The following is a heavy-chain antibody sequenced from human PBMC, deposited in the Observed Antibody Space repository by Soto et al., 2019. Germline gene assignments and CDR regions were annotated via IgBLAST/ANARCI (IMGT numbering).Heavy chain of an antibody. J-gene: IGHJ4*02. CDR3: ARVQLGSSSLGSFGY. CDR1: GGSVSSGSYY. CDR2: IYYSGST. Sequence: SETLSLTCTVSGGSVSSGSYYWSWIRQPPGKGLEWIGYIYYSGSTNYNPSLKSRVTISVDTSKNQFSLKLSSVTAADTAVYYCARVQLGSSSLGSFGYWGQGTLVTVSS. D-gene: IGHD6-6*01. V-gene: IGHV4-61*01.